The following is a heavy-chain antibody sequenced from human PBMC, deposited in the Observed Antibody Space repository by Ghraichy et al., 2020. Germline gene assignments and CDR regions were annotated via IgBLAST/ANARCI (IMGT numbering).Heavy chain of an antibody. CDR2: IKRKADGGTT. J-gene: IGHJ4*03. CDR3: TTTTGVGYYEFDD. D-gene: IGHD3-22*01. Sequence: GGSLRLSCAASGFTFSDAWMSWVRQAPGKGLEWVGLIKRKADGGTTDYAASVKGKFTISRDDSQNTVYLQMNSLKTEDTAVYYCTTTTGVGYYEFDDWGLGALVT. CDR1: GFTFSDAW. V-gene: IGHV3-15*01.